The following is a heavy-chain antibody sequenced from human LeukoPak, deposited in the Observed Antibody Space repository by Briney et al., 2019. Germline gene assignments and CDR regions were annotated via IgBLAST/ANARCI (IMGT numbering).Heavy chain of an antibody. J-gene: IGHJ4*02. CDR1: RYTFSDYS. D-gene: IGHD3-3*01. Sequence: GASVKVSCKASRYTFSDYSMHWVRQAPGQGLEWMGWINPSTDGSNYVQKFQGRVTMTRDTSISTAYMELSRLRSDDTAVYYCARANFDFWSGPSYYFDYWGQGTLVTVSS. CDR2: INPSTDGS. CDR3: ARANFDFWSGPSYYFDY. V-gene: IGHV1-2*02.